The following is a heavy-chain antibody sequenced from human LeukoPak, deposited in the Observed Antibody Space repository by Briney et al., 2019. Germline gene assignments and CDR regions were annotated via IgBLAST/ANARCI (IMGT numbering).Heavy chain of an antibody. CDR1: GGSISSSSYY. Sequence: SETLSLSCTVSGGSISSSSYYWGWIRQPPGKGLEWIGCIYYSGSTYYNPSLKSRVTISVDTSKNQFSLKLSSVTAADTAVYYCASLRNSLYYFDYWGQGTLVTVSS. CDR2: IYYSGST. V-gene: IGHV4-39*01. J-gene: IGHJ4*02. CDR3: ASLRNSLYYFDY. D-gene: IGHD4-23*01.